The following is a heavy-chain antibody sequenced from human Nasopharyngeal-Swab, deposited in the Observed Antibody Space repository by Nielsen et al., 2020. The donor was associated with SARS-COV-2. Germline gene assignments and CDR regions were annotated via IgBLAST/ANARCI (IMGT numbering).Heavy chain of an antibody. CDR2: VNDVGIA. Sequence: GESLKISCAASGFTVSGSYMNWVRQAPGKGLEWVSGVNDVGIAFYADSVQGRFTGSRDDSETPLYLQMNSLGAGDPAVYYCAGVDSMVYGVQGTLVAVAS. CDR3: AGVDSMVY. J-gene: IGHJ4*02. CDR1: GFTVSGSY. V-gene: IGHV3-53*01. D-gene: IGHD3/OR15-3a*01.